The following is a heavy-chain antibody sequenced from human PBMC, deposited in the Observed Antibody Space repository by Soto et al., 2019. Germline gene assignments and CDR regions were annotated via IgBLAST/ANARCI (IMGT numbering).Heavy chain of an antibody. J-gene: IGHJ3*01. CDR1: GFAFDDFA. CDR3: ARGRYCSASSCYGSR. Sequence: PGGSLRLSCRSSGFAFDDFAMSWFRQAPEKGLEWVGFIKSKGYGGTTEYAAAVKGRFTISRDDSRGIAYLQMNSLKTEDTAVYYCARGRYCSASSCYGSRWGQGTMVTVSS. CDR2: IKSKGYGGTT. D-gene: IGHD2-15*01. V-gene: IGHV3-49*03.